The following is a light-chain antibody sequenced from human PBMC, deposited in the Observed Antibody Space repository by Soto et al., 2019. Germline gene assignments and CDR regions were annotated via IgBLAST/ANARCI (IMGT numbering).Light chain of an antibody. J-gene: IGKJ1*01. CDR3: QQYAGAPWT. V-gene: IGKV3-20*01. CDR2: AAN. Sequence: EIVLTQSPGTLSVSPGERAALSCKASQSVTSNYLAWYQQRPGQAPRLLICAANRRATGAPDRLTGSGCGTDFNLTISSLEPEDSALYYCQQYAGAPWTFGQGTRVEIK. CDR1: QSVTSNY.